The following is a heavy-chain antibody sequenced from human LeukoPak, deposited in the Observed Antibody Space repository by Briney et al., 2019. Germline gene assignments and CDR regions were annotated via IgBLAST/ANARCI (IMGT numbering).Heavy chain of an antibody. V-gene: IGHV3-48*03. CDR1: GFTFSSYE. CDR3: AELGITMIGGV. J-gene: IGHJ6*04. D-gene: IGHD3-10*02. CDR2: ISSSGSTI. Sequence: GGSLRLSCTASGFTFSSYEMNWVHQAPGKGLEWVSFISSSGSTIYYADSVKGRFTISRDNAKNSLYLQMNSLRAEDTAVYYCAELGITMIGGVWGKGTTVTISS.